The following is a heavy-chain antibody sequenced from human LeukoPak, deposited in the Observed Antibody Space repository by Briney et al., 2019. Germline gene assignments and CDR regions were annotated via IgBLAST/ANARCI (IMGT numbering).Heavy chain of an antibody. CDR3: ARDGVFRSIAVAGLDY. D-gene: IGHD6-19*01. V-gene: IGHV3-30-3*01. CDR1: GFTFSSYA. J-gene: IGHJ4*02. CDR2: ISYDGSNK. Sequence: PGGSLRLSCAASGFTFSSYAMHWVRQAPGKGLEWVAVISYDGSNKYYADSVKGRFTISRDNSKNTLYLQMNSLRAEDTAVYYRARDGVFRSIAVAGLDYWGQGTLVTVSS.